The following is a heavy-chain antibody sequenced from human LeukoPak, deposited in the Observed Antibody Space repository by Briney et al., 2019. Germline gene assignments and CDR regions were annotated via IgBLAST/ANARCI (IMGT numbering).Heavy chain of an antibody. CDR3: ARDSSPSIVGASPWFDP. CDR2: ISSSSSYI. J-gene: IGHJ5*02. D-gene: IGHD1-26*01. CDR1: GFTFSSYS. Sequence: GGSLRLSCAASGFTFSSYSMNWVRQAPGKGLEWVSSISSSSSYIYYADSVKGRFTISRDNAKNSLYLQMNSLRAEDTAVYYCARDSSPSIVGASPWFDPWGQGTLVTVSS. V-gene: IGHV3-21*01.